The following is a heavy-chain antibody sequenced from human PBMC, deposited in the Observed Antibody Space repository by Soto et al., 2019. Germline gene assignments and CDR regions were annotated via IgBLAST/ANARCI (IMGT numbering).Heavy chain of an antibody. V-gene: IGHV1-69*13. Sequence: SVKVSCKASGGTFSSYAISWVRQAPGQGLEWMGGIIPIFGTANYAQKFQGRVTITADDSTSTAYMELSSLRSEDTAVYYCAVPWVVGAIDAFDIWGQGTMVTVSS. J-gene: IGHJ3*02. CDR2: IIPIFGTA. D-gene: IGHD1-26*01. CDR1: GGTFSSYA. CDR3: AVPWVVGAIDAFDI.